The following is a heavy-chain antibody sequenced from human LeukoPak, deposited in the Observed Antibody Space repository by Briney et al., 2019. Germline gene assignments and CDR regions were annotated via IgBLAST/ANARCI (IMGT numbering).Heavy chain of an antibody. CDR1: GFTFSSYW. CDR3: ARDILLWFGELPNWFDP. CDR2: IKQDGSEK. D-gene: IGHD3-10*01. Sequence: GGSLRLSCAASGFTFSSYWMSWVRQAPGKGLGWVANIKQDGSEKYYVDSVKGRFTISRDNAKNSLYLQMNSLRAEDTAVYYCARDILLWFGELPNWFDPWGQGTLVTVSS. J-gene: IGHJ5*02. V-gene: IGHV3-7*01.